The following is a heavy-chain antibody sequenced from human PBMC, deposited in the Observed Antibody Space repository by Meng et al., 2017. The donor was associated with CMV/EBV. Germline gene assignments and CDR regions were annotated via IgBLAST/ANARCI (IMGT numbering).Heavy chain of an antibody. Sequence: GGSLRLSCAASGFTLSSYWTSWVRQAPGKGLEWVANIKQDGSEKYYVDSVKGRFTISRDNAKNSLYLQMNSLRAEDTAVYYCARGDVPAPPFPYYYGMDVWGQGTTVTVSS. V-gene: IGHV3-7*01. CDR1: GFTLSSYW. CDR3: ARGDVPAPPFPYYYGMDV. D-gene: IGHD2-2*01. J-gene: IGHJ6*02. CDR2: IKQDGSEK.